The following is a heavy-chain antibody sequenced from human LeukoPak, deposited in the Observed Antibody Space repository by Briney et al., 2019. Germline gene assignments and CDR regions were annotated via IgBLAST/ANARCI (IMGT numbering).Heavy chain of an antibody. CDR3: ARITLEGMDV. CDR2: ISSSSSYI. V-gene: IGHV3-21*01. CDR1: GFSFSSYN. J-gene: IGHJ6*02. Sequence: GGSLRLSCAAFGFSFSSYNMNWVRQAPGKGLEWVSFISSSSSYIYYADSVKGRFTISRDNAKNSLYLQMNSLRAEDTAVYYCARITLEGMDVWGQGTTVTVSS. D-gene: IGHD3-16*01.